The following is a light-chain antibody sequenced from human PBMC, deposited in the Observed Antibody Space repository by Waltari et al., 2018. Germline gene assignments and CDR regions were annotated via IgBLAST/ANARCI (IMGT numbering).Light chain of an antibody. Sequence: QSALTQPRSVSGSPGQSVTISCTGTSSDVGGYNYVSWYQHLPGQAPKLRTYDVTKWPSGVPVRFSGSNSGNTASLTISGLLGEDEADYYCCSYGGSSWVFGGGTKLTVL. V-gene: IGLV2-11*01. J-gene: IGLJ3*02. CDR3: CSYGGSSWV. CDR2: DVT. CDR1: SSDVGGYNY.